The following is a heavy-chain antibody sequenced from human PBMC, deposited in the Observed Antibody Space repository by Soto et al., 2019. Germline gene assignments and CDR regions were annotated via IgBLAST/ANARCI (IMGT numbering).Heavy chain of an antibody. D-gene: IGHD6-13*01. Sequence: WGSLRLSCAASGLTFSSYGMHWVRQAPGKGLEWVAVISYDGSNKYYADSVKGRFTISRDNSKNTLYLQMNSLRAEDTAVYYCEKDRDSSSWYVFDYWGQGTLVTVSS. CDR1: GLTFSSYG. CDR3: EKDRDSSSWYVFDY. CDR2: ISYDGSNK. J-gene: IGHJ4*02. V-gene: IGHV3-30*18.